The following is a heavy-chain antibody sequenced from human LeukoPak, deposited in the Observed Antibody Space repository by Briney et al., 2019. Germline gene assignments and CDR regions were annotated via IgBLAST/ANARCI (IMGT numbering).Heavy chain of an antibody. CDR1: GFTFSNYG. CDR3: AKGVDYCSGGSCPADY. Sequence: QPGGSLRLSCAASGFTFSNYGIHWVRQASGKGLEWVAVISYDGNNKYYADSVKGRFTISRDNSKNTLFLQMNSLRAEDTAVYYCAKGVDYCSGGSCPADYWGPGTLVTVSS. CDR2: ISYDGNNK. V-gene: IGHV3-30*18. D-gene: IGHD2-15*01. J-gene: IGHJ4*02.